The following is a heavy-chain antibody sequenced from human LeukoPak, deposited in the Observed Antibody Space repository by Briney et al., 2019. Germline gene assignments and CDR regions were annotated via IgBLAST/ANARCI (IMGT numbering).Heavy chain of an antibody. CDR2: IIYSGST. D-gene: IGHD4-23*01. J-gene: IGHJ4*02. CDR3: ARDRRGGNFFDY. Sequence: SETLSLTCTVSGGSISSGGYYWSWLRQHPGKGLEWIGFIIYSGSTYYNPSLKSRVTMSVGTSKNQFSLKLSSVTAADTAVYYCARDRRGGNFFDYWGQGTLVSVSS. CDR1: GGSISSGGYY. V-gene: IGHV4-31*03.